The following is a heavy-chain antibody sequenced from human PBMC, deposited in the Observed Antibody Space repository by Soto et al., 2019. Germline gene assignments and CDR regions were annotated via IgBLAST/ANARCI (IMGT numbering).Heavy chain of an antibody. CDR3: TTDPVTMIVVVPSSG. D-gene: IGHD3-22*01. CDR1: GFTVSSNY. CDR2: IYSGGST. Sequence: GGSLRLSCAASGFTVSSNYMSWVRQAPGKGLEWVSVIYSGGSTYYADSVKGRFTISRDNSKNTLYLQMNSLRAEDTAVYYCTTDPVTMIVVVPSSGWGQGTLVTVS. J-gene: IGHJ4*02. V-gene: IGHV3-66*01.